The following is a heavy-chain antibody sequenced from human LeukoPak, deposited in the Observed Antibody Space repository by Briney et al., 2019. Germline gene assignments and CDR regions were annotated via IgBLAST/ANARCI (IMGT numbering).Heavy chain of an antibody. Sequence: SQTLSLTCTVSGGSISSGDYYWSWIRQPPGKGREWIGYIYYSGSTYYNPSLKSRVTISVDTSKNQFSLKLSSVTAADTAVYYCARDGPVLLWFGELYYGMDVWGQGTTVTVSS. D-gene: IGHD3-10*01. CDR2: IYYSGST. CDR1: GGSISSGDYY. V-gene: IGHV4-30-4*01. J-gene: IGHJ6*02. CDR3: ARDGPVLLWFGELYYGMDV.